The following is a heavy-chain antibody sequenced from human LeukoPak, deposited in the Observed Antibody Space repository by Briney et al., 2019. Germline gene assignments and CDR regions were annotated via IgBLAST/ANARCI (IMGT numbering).Heavy chain of an antibody. CDR1: GFMFSTYW. Sequence: GGSLRLSCTASGFMFSTYWMTWVRQAPGMGLEWVANIRQDGSEKFYADSVKGRFIISRDNAKNSLYLQLNSLRAEDTGVYYCARVQTEWYIDLWGRGTLVIVSS. J-gene: IGHJ2*01. V-gene: IGHV3-7*01. CDR2: IRQDGSEK. CDR3: ARVQTEWYIDL. D-gene: IGHD1-1*01.